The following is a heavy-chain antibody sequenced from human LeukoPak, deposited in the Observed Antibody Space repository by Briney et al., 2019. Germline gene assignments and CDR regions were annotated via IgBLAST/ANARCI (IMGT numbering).Heavy chain of an antibody. CDR3: AKDFGSQLENDN. CDR2: IRYDGSNK. V-gene: IGHV3-30*02. CDR1: GFTFSSYG. Sequence: GGSLRLSCAASGFTFSSYGMHWVRQAPGKGLEWVAFIRYDGSNKYYADSVKGRFTISRDNSKNTLYLQMNSLRAEDTAVYYCAKDFGSQLENDNWGQGTLVTVSS. D-gene: IGHD1-1*01. J-gene: IGHJ4*02.